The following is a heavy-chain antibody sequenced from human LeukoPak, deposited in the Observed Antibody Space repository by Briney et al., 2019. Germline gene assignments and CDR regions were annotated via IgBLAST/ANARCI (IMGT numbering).Heavy chain of an antibody. D-gene: IGHD3-3*01. CDR3: ASADFRSGYYGWGYYGMDV. Sequence: ASVKVSCKASGYTFTGYYMHWVRQAPGQGPEWMGRINPNSGGTNYAQKFQGRVTMTRDTSISTAYMELSRLRSDDTAVYYCASADFRSGYYGWGYYGMDVWGQGTTVTVSS. J-gene: IGHJ6*02. V-gene: IGHV1-2*06. CDR1: GYTFTGYY. CDR2: INPNSGGT.